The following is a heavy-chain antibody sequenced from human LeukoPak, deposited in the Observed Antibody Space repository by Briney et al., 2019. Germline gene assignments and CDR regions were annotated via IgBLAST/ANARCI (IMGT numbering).Heavy chain of an antibody. V-gene: IGHV3-21*01. J-gene: IGHJ4*02. CDR2: ISSSSSYI. Sequence: GGSLRLSWAASGFTFSSYSMRWVRQAAGKGLGWVSSISSSSSYIYYADSVKGRFTISRDNAKTSLYLQMNSLRAEDTAVYYCARDRAEGSSSWFHFDYWGQGTLVTVSS. CDR3: ARDRAEGSSSWFHFDY. CDR1: GFTFSSYS. D-gene: IGHD6-13*01.